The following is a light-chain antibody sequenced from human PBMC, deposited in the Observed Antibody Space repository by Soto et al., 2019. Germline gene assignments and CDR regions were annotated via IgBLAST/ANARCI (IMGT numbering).Light chain of an antibody. J-gene: IGKJ4*01. V-gene: IGKV1-39*01. CDR1: RSIRAY. CDR3: QQTFSVTPLT. Sequence: DIQMTQSPSSLSASVGDTVTISCRASRSIRAYLNWYQHKPGKAPNLLIYGATTLHSGVPSRFSGSGSGTDFSLTINSLQPEDFATYYCQQTFSVTPLTFGGGTKVEI. CDR2: GAT.